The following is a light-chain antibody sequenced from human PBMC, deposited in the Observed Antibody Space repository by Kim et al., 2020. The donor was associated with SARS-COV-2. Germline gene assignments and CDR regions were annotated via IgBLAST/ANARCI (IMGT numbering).Light chain of an antibody. J-gene: IGKJ5*01. CDR1: KSVSSY. CDR2: DAS. CDR3: QQRSNWPPIT. Sequence: SPGERATLSCRASKSVSSYLAWYQQKPGQAPRRLIYDASNRATGIPARFSGSGSGTDVTLTISSLEPEDFAVYYCQQRSNWPPITFGQGTRLEIK. V-gene: IGKV3-11*01.